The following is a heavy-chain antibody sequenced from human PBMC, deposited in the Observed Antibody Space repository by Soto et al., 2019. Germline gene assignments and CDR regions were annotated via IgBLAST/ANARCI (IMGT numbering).Heavy chain of an antibody. Sequence: SVKVSCKASGGTLSSYTFSWVRQAPGQGLEWMGRVIPNLGVTNYAKKFQGRFTIVVDTSTSTAYMELNSLRYEDTAVYYCARDNLYCSDTSCPDFDYCGQRSLVPVSA. D-gene: IGHD2-15*01. J-gene: IGHJ4*02. CDR1: GGTLSSYT. CDR3: ARDNLYCSDTSCPDFDY. CDR2: VIPNLGVT. V-gene: IGHV1-69*04.